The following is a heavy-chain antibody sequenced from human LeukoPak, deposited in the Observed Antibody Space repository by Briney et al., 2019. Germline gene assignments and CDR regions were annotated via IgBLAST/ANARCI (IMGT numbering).Heavy chain of an antibody. D-gene: IGHD3-22*01. CDR3: AKVLGYGDSSYWYFDL. V-gene: IGHV3-23*01. CDR2: IRGSGGST. CDR1: GFTFTSYA. J-gene: IGHJ2*01. Sequence: QPGGSLRLSCAASGFTFTSYAMSWVRQAPGKGLEWVSAIRGSGGSTNYADSVRGRFTISRDNSKKTLYLQMNSLRAEATAVYYCAKVLGYGDSSYWYFDLWGRGTLVTVSS.